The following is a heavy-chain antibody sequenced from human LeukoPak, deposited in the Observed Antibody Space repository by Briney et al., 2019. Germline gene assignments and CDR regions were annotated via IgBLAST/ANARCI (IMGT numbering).Heavy chain of an antibody. CDR3: ARATVGLDY. J-gene: IGHJ4*02. V-gene: IGHV3-13*04. Sequence: GGSLRLSCAASGFTFSSYDMHWVRQATGKRLEWVSTIGTAGDTYYSGSVKGRFTISRENAKNALYLQMNSLRAGDTAVYYCARATVGLDYWGQGTLVTVS. D-gene: IGHD2-15*01. CDR2: IGTAGDT. CDR1: GFTFSSYD.